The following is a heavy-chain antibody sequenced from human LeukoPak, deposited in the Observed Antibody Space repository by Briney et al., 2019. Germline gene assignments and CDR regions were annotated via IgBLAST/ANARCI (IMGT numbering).Heavy chain of an antibody. Sequence: SETLSLTCTVSGGSISSSSYYWGWIRQPPGKGLEWIGSIYYSGSTYYNPSLKSRVTISVDTSKNQFSLKLSPVTAADTAVYYCASTTVLLRYFDWLLSLGAFDIWGQGTMVTVSS. J-gene: IGHJ3*02. CDR2: IYYSGST. V-gene: IGHV4-39*01. CDR3: ASTTVLLRYFDWLLSLGAFDI. D-gene: IGHD3-9*01. CDR1: GGSISSSSYY.